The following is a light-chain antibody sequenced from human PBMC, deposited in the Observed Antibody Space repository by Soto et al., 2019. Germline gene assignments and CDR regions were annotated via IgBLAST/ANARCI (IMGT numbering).Light chain of an antibody. Sequence: QSALTQPRSVSGSPGQSVTISCTGTSSDVSAYDYVSWYQHHPGRPPKLIIYDLNKRPSGVPDRFSGSKSGNTASLTISGLQAEDEASYYCCSYADTYTFVVFGGGTKRTVL. CDR1: SSDVSAYDY. CDR3: CSYADTYTFVV. CDR2: DLN. J-gene: IGLJ2*01. V-gene: IGLV2-11*01.